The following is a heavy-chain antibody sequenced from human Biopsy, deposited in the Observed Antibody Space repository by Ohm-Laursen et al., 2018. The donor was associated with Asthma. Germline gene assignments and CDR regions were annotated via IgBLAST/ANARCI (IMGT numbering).Heavy chain of an antibody. CDR1: GGTFSSNS. V-gene: IGHV1-69*15. Sequence: SSVKVSCKASGGTFSSNSINWVRQAPGQGLEWMGRIIPIFGPTNYAQKFQGRVTISADDSTSTAYMELSSLSSEDTAVYYCARDRYGDYVGWFDPWGQGTLVTVSS. CDR2: IIPIFGPT. J-gene: IGHJ5*02. D-gene: IGHD4-17*01. CDR3: ARDRYGDYVGWFDP.